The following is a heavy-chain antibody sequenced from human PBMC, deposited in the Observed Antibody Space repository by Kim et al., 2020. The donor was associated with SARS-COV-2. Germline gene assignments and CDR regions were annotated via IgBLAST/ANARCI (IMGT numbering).Heavy chain of an antibody. V-gene: IGHV1-8*01. D-gene: IGHD1-1*01. CDR2: MNPNSGNT. Sequence: ASVKVSCKASGYTFTSYDINWVRQATGQGLEWMGWMNPNSGNTGYAQKFQGRVTMTRNTSISTAYMELSSLRSEDTAVYYCARAVNGKALRSHYWYFDLWGRGTLVTVSS. CDR3: ARAVNGKALRSHYWYFDL. J-gene: IGHJ2*01. CDR1: GYTFTSYD.